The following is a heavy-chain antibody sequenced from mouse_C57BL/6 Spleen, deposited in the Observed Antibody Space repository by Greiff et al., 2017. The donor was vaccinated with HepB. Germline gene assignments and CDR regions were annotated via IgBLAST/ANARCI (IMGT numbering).Heavy chain of an antibody. V-gene: IGHV5-17*01. CDR1: GFTFSDYG. J-gene: IGHJ4*01. CDR3: ATIYYGISYAMDY. CDR2: ISSGSSTI. D-gene: IGHD2-1*01. Sequence: EVKVVESGGGLVKPGGSLKLSCAASGFTFSDYGMHWVRQAPEKGLAWVAYISSGSSTIYYADTVKGRFTISRDNAKNTLFLQMTSLRSEDTAMYYCATIYYGISYAMDYWGQGTSVTVSS.